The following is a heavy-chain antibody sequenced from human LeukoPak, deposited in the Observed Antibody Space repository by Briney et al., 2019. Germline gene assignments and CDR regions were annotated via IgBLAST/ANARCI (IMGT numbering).Heavy chain of an antibody. CDR2: VFYTGST. J-gene: IGHJ5*02. D-gene: IGHD6-13*01. CDR3: ARHSSSWSWFDP. V-gene: IGHV4-39*07. CDR1: GASINDNNYY. Sequence: SETLSLTCTVSGASINDNNYYWGWIRQPPGKGLEWIGSVFYTGSTYYNPSLKSRVTISVDTSKNQFSLKLRSVTAADTAVYYCARHSSSWSWFDPWGQGTLVTVSS.